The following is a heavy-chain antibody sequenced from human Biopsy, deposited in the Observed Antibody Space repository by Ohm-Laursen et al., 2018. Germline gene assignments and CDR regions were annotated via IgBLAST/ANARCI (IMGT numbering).Heavy chain of an antibody. CDR3: ARDRGYYSDRTVPGYFDL. Sequence: TLSLTCTVSGDSVTKYYWSWIRQPPGKGLEWIGHIYYSVMTNYNPSLQSRVSISVDTSRNQVSLTLSSVTPADTAIYYCARDRGYYSDRTVPGYFDLWGRGTLVTVSS. D-gene: IGHD3-22*01. CDR1: GDSVTKYY. J-gene: IGHJ2*01. CDR2: IYYSVMT. V-gene: IGHV4-59*02.